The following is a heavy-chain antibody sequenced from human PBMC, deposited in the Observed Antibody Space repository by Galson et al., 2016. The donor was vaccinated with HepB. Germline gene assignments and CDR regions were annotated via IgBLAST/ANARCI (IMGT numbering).Heavy chain of an antibody. CDR2: IWSNGGNQ. D-gene: IGHD6-19*01. CDR3: ARDHLRSGWYGDFDQ. CDR1: GFTFRNYG. V-gene: IGHV3-33*01. J-gene: IGHJ4*02. Sequence: SLRLSCAASGFTFRNYGMHWVRQAPGKGLEWMAVIWSNGGNQYFADSVQGRFTISRDNSKNTVYLQMNSLRAEDTAVYYCARDHLRSGWYGDFDQWGQGTLVTVSS.